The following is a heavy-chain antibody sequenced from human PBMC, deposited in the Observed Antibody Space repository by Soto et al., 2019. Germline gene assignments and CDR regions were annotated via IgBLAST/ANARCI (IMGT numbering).Heavy chain of an antibody. V-gene: IGHV4-59*01. D-gene: IGHD6-6*01. CDR3: ARDRGYSSSSVYYYYGMDV. J-gene: IGHJ6*02. CDR1: GVTIISYY. CDR2: IYYSGST. Sequence: SETLSLTCTVSGVTIISYYWSWIRQPPGKGLEWIGYIYYSGSTNYNPSLKSRVTISVDTSKNQFSLKLSSVTAADTAVYYCARDRGYSSSSVYYYYGMDVWGQGTTVTVSS.